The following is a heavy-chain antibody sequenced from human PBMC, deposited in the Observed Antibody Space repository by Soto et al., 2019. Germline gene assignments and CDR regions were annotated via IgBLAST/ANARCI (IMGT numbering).Heavy chain of an antibody. J-gene: IGHJ1*01. CDR2: IYSGGAT. CDR1: GFTVSSNY. Sequence: EVLLVETGGGLIQPGGSLRLSCAASGFTVSSNYMSWVRQAPGKGLEWVSVIYSGGATYYADSVKGRFTISRDNSKNILDLQMNSLRAEDTAVYYCARETGYDSGGYYRFQYFHHWGQGTLVTVSS. CDR3: ARETGYDSGGYYRFQYFHH. D-gene: IGHD3-22*01. V-gene: IGHV3-53*02.